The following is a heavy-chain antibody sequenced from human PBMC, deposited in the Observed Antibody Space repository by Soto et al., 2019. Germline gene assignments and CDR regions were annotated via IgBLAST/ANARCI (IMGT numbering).Heavy chain of an antibody. CDR1: GGTFSSYA. J-gene: IGHJ4*02. CDR3: ARDLDTYDSSGYDY. Sequence: ASVKVSCKASGGTFSSYAISWVRQAPGQGLEWMGGIIPIFGTANYAQKFQGRVTITADESTSTAYMELSSLRSEDTAVYYCARDLDTYDSSGYDYWGQGTLVTVSS. D-gene: IGHD3-22*01. CDR2: IIPIFGTA. V-gene: IGHV1-69*13.